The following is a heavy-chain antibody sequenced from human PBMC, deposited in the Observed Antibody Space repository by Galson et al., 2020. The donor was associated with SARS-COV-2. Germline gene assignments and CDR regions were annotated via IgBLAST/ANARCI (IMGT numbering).Heavy chain of an antibody. Sequence: SETLSLTCTVSGGSISSSSYYWGWIRQPPGKGLEWLGSIYYSGSTYYNPSLKSRVTISVDTSKNQFSLKLSSVTAADTAVYYCARPPTFTTIFGVVAGGGNWFDPWGQGTLVTVSS. CDR1: GGSISSSSYY. D-gene: IGHD3-3*01. V-gene: IGHV4-39*07. CDR2: IYYSGST. CDR3: ARPPTFTTIFGVVAGGGNWFDP. J-gene: IGHJ5*02.